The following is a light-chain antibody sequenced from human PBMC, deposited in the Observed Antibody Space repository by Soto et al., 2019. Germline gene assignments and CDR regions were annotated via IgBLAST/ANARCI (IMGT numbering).Light chain of an antibody. CDR1: QSVSNNY. CDR3: QQYGSSGT. CDR2: GAS. V-gene: IGKV3-20*01. J-gene: IGKJ1*01. Sequence: EIVLTQSPGPLSLSPGERATLSCRASQSVSNNYLAWYQQKPRQAPRLIIYGASNRATGIPDRFSGSGSGTDFTLTISRLEPEDFAVHYCQQYGSSGTFGQGTKVDI.